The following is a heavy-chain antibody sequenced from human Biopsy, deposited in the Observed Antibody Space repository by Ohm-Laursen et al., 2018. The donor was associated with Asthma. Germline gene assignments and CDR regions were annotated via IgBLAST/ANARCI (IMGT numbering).Heavy chain of an antibody. CDR3: ASDFPKDYVRYNFQF. CDR2: NDHEEGGT. D-gene: IGHD4-17*01. J-gene: IGHJ4*02. CDR1: GYSLTDLS. V-gene: IGHV1-24*01. Sequence: ASVKVSCKISGYSLTDLSMHWVRQAPGQGLEWMGGNDHEEGGTVNARRFQGRVTMTEDTSTDTAYMELSSLSSEDTAVYYCASDFPKDYVRYNFQFWGQGTLVTVSS.